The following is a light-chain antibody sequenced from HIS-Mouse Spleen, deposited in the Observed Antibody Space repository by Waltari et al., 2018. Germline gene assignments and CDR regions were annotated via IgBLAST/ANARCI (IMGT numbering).Light chain of an antibody. CDR3: CSYAGSYTVV. CDR1: SSDVGGYNS. J-gene: IGLJ2*01. V-gene: IGLV2-11*01. CDR2: DVS. Sequence: QSALTQPRSVSGSPGQSVTIPCTGTSSDVGGYNSVSWYPQHPGKAPKLMIYDVSKRPSGVPDRFSGSKSGNTASLTISGLQAEDEADYYCCSYAGSYTVVFGGGTKLTVL.